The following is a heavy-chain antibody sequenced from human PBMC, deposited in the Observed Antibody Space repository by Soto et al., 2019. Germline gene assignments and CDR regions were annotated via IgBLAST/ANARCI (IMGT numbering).Heavy chain of an antibody. D-gene: IGHD3-22*01. Sequence: DAQLVESGGGLVQPGKSLRISCVASGFTFDDHTMHWVRQAPGRGLEWVSCINWNSGIRGYADSVKGRFTISRDNAKNSLYLRMDSLRPDDTAVYYCTKEAHVPSGYFEAFDVWGQGTKVTVSS. CDR3: TKEAHVPSGYFEAFDV. V-gene: IGHV3-9*01. J-gene: IGHJ3*01. CDR1: GFTFDDHT. CDR2: INWNSGIR.